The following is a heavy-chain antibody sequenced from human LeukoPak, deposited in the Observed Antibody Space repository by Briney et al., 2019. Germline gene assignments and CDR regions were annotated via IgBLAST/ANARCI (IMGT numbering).Heavy chain of an antibody. D-gene: IGHD5-18*01. V-gene: IGHV3-21*01. Sequence: GGSLRLSCAASGFTFSNYYMNWVRQAPGKGLEWVSSISSTGSYIYYADSVKGRFTISRDNAKNSLFLQMSSLRAEDTAVYYCAREKTWIQPVDFWGQGTLVTVSS. J-gene: IGHJ4*02. CDR1: GFTFSNYY. CDR2: ISSTGSYI. CDR3: AREKTWIQPVDF.